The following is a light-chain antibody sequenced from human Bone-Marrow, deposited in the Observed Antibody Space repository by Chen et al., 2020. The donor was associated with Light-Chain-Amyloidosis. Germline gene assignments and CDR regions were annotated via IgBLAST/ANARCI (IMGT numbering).Light chain of an antibody. Sequence: SSELTQPPSVSVSPGQTARITCSGDDLPTKYAYWYQQKPGQAPVLVIHRDTERPSGISERFSGSSSGTTATVTISGVQAEDEADYHCQSADSSGTYEVIFGGGTKLTVL. CDR1: DLPTKY. J-gene: IGLJ2*01. V-gene: IGLV3-25*03. CDR3: QSADSSGTYEVI. CDR2: RDT.